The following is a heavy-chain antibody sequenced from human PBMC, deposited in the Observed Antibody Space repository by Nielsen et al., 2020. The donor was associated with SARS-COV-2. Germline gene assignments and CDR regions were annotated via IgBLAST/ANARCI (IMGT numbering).Heavy chain of an antibody. CDR3: ARGDLAY. CDR1: GYTFTSYG. CDR2: IIPIFGTA. J-gene: IGHJ4*02. Sequence: ASVKVSCKASGYTFTSYGISWVRQAPGQGLEWMGGIIPIFGTANYAQKFQGRVTMTTDTSTSTAYMELRSLRSDDTAVYYCARGDLAYWGQGTLVTVSS. V-gene: IGHV1-18*01.